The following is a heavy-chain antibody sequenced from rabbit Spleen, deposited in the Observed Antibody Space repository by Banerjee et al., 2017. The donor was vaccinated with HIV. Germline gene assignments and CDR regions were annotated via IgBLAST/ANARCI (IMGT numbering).Heavy chain of an antibody. J-gene: IGHJ4*01. CDR1: GFTLSSTYW. D-gene: IGHD8-1*01. CDR2: IDDGDGST. Sequence: QSLEESGGDLVKPGASLTLTCKASGFTLSSTYWICWVRQAPGKGLEWIACIDDGDGSTYYASWAKGRFSSSKTSSTTVTLQMTSLTAADTAIYFCARDGGSRYYDLRGQGTLVTVS. CDR3: ARDGGSRYYDL. V-gene: IGHV1S40*01.